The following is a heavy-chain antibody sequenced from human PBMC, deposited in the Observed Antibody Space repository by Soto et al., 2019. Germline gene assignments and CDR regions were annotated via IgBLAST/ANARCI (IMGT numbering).Heavy chain of an antibody. CDR3: AKGGYSYGDFYYGMDV. CDR2: ISWNGGSK. V-gene: IGHV3-9*01. J-gene: IGHJ6*02. D-gene: IGHD5-18*01. CDR1: GFTFDDYA. Sequence: EAQLVESGGGLVQPDRSLRLSCAASGFTFDDYAMHWVRQAPGKGLEWVSGISWNGGSKGYADSVKGRFTISRDNSKKSLYLQINSLRCEDTALYYCAKGGYSYGDFYYGMDVWGQGTIFTVSS.